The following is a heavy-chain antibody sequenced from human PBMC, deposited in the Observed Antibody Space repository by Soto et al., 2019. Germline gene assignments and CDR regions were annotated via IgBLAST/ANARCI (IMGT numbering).Heavy chain of an antibody. CDR3: TRLSFRFGSSWSPLDY. Sequence: PGQFMKISCKGSGYRFANYWIGWVIQKPRKGLEWMGMVYPGDSNTRYSPSFEGQVTISADKSISTAYLQWSSLKASDTAMYYCTRLSFRFGSSWSPLDYWGQGTLVTVSS. J-gene: IGHJ4*02. V-gene: IGHV5-51*01. CDR1: GYRFANYW. CDR2: VYPGDSNT. D-gene: IGHD6-13*01.